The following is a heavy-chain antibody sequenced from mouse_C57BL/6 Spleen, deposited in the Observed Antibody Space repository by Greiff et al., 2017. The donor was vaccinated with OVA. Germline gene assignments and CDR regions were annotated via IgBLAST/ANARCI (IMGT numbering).Heavy chain of an antibody. CDR2: IDPSDSYT. CDR1: GYTFTSYW. V-gene: IGHV1-69*01. CDR3: ATPYYGSSRSYWYFDV. D-gene: IGHD1-1*01. Sequence: VQLQQPGAELVMPGASVKLSCKASGYTFTSYWMHWVKQRPGQGLEWIGEIDPSDSYTNYNQKFKGKSTLTVDKSSSTAYMQLSSLTSEDSAVYYCATPYYGSSRSYWYFDVWGTGTTVTVSS. J-gene: IGHJ1*03.